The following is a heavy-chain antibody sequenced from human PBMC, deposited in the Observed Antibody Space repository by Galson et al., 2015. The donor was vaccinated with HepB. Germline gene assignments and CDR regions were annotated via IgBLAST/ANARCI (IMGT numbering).Heavy chain of an antibody. CDR3: ARGGRCGGDCYFDY. CDR1: GGSFSGYS. CDR2: INHSGST. D-gene: IGHD2-21*01. Sequence: TLSLTCAVYGGSFSGYSWRWIRQPPGKGLEWIGEINHSGSTNYNPSLKSRVTISVDTSKNQFSLKLSSVTAADTAVYYCARGGRCGGDCYFDYWGQGTLVTVSS. J-gene: IGHJ4*02. V-gene: IGHV4-34*01.